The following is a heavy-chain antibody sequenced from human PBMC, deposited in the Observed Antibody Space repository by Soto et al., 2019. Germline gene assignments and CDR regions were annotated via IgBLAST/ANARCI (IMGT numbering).Heavy chain of an antibody. J-gene: IGHJ6*03. CDR3: AKSANFDWLLYYYYYYMDV. Sequence: EVQLLESGGGLVQPGGSLRLSCAASGFTFSSYAMSWVRQAPGKGLEWVSAISGSGGSTYYADSVKGRFTISRDNSKKTLYLQMNSLRAEDTAVYYCAKSANFDWLLYYYYYYMDVWGKGTTVTVSS. D-gene: IGHD3-9*01. V-gene: IGHV3-23*01. CDR2: ISGSGGST. CDR1: GFTFSSYA.